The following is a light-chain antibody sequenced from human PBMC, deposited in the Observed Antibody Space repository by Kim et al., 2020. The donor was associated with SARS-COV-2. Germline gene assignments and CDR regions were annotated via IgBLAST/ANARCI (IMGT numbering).Light chain of an antibody. CDR3: QQDNAFPLT. CDR2: MAY. CDR1: ENINNW. Sequence: ASVGDRVTISCRASENINNWLVWDQQKPGKAPKVLIYMAYSLESGVPSRFSGSGSGTEFSLTISSLQPDDFATYYCQQDNAFPLTFGGGTKVDIK. J-gene: IGKJ4*01. V-gene: IGKV1-5*03.